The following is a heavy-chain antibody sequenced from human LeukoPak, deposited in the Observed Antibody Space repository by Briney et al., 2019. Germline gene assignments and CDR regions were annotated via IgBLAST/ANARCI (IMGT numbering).Heavy chain of an antibody. V-gene: IGHV1-2*02. D-gene: IGHD4-17*01. Sequence: GASAKVSCKASGYTFTGYYMHWVRQAPGQGLKWMGWINPNSGGTNYARKFQGRVTMTRDTSISTAYMELSRLRSDDTAVYYCARDPTTRGPDSVAFDIWGQGTMVTVSS. CDR3: ARDPTTRGPDSVAFDI. CDR1: GYTFTGYY. J-gene: IGHJ3*02. CDR2: INPNSGGT.